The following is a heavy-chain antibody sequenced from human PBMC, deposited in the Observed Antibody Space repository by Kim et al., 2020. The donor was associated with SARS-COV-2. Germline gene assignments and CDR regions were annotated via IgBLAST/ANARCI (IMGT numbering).Heavy chain of an antibody. CDR2: DNT. CDR3: ARGSGWAFDY. D-gene: IGHD6-19*01. Sequence: DNTKCAQECQGRVTITRDTSASTAYMELTSLRSEDTAIYYCARGSGWAFDYWGQGTLITVAS. J-gene: IGHJ4*02. V-gene: IGHV1-3*01.